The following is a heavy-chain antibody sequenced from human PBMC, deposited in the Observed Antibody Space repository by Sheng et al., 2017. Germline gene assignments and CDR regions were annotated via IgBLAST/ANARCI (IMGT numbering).Heavy chain of an antibody. V-gene: IGHV4-34*01. CDR2: INHSGST. CDR1: GGSFSGYY. Sequence: QVQLQQWGAGLLKPSETLSLTCAVYGGSFSGYYWSWIRQPPGKGLEWIGEINHSGSTNYNPSLKSRVTISVDTSKNQFSLKLSSVTAADTAVYYCARYCSGGSCYGDAFDIWGQGDNGHRLF. J-gene: IGHJ3*02. CDR3: ARYCSGGSCYGDAFDI. D-gene: IGHD2-15*01.